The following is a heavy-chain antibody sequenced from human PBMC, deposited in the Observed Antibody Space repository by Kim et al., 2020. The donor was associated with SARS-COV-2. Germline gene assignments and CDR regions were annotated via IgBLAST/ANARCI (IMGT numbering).Heavy chain of an antibody. Sequence: GGSLRLSCAASGFTFSDYYMSWIRQAPGKGLEWLSYISSSTSYTKYADSVKGRFTISRDNAKNSLYLQMNSLRAEDTAVYYCARVFYGSGSYYYFDYWGQGTLVTVSS. CDR2: ISSSTSYT. V-gene: IGHV3-11*03. CDR1: GFTFSDYY. D-gene: IGHD3-10*01. CDR3: ARVFYGSGSYYYFDY. J-gene: IGHJ4*02.